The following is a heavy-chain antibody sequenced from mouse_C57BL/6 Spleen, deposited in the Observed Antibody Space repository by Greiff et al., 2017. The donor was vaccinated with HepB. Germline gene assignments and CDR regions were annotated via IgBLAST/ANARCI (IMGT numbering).Heavy chain of an antibody. CDR2: ISSGGDYI. CDR1: GFTFSSYA. J-gene: IGHJ2*01. D-gene: IGHD2-4*01. V-gene: IGHV5-9-1*02. Sequence: EVQLVESGEGLVKPGGSLKLSCAASGFTFSSYAMSWVRQTPEKRLEWVAYISSGGDYIYYADTVKGRFTISRDNARNTLYLQMSSLKSEDTAMYYCTRGPTMITTWYFDYWGQGTTLTVSS. CDR3: TRGPTMITTWYFDY.